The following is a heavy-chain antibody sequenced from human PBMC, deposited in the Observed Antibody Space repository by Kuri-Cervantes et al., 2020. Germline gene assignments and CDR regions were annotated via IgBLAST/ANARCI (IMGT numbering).Heavy chain of an antibody. CDR1: GYTLTELS. CDR2: FDPEDGET. CDR3: ARELDYGDYVSFDY. Sequence: ASVKVSCKVSGYTLTELSMHWVRQAPGKGLEWMGGFDPEDGETISAQKLQGRVTMTTDTSTSTAYMELRSLRSDDTAVYYCARELDYGDYVSFDYWGQGTLVTVSS. J-gene: IGHJ4*02. V-gene: IGHV1-24*01. D-gene: IGHD4-17*01.